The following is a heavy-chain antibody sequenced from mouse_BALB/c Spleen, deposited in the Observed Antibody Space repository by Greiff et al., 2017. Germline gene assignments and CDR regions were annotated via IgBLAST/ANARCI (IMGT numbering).Heavy chain of an antibody. J-gene: IGHJ4*01. CDR1: GFTFSSFG. Sequence: EVKVEESGGGLVQPGGSRKLSCAASGFTFSSFGMHWVRQAPEKGLEWVAYISSGSSTIYYADTVKGRFTISRDNPKNTLFLQMTSLRSEDTAMYYCARSGHYYAMDDWGQGTSVTVSS. V-gene: IGHV5-17*02. CDR3: ARSGHYYAMDD. D-gene: IGHD3-1*01. CDR2: ISSGSSTI.